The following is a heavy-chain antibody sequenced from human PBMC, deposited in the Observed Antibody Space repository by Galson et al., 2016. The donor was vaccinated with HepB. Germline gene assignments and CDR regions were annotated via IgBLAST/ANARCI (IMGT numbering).Heavy chain of an antibody. V-gene: IGHV4-4*07. CDR2: LYISGNT. CDR3: ARVPCTSTTCNDDAFDI. Sequence: SETPSLTCIVSGGSISSYYWSWIRQPAGKGLEWIGRLYISGNTDYNPSLKSRVTMSQDTSRNQFSLKLTSVTAADTAVYFCARVPCTSTTCNDDAFDIWGQGTMVTVSS. D-gene: IGHD2-2*01. J-gene: IGHJ3*02. CDR1: GGSISSYY.